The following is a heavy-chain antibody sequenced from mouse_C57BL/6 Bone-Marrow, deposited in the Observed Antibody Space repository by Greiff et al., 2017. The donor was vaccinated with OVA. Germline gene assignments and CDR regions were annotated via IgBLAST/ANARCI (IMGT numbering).Heavy chain of an antibody. CDR3: AWRFTTVVATFAY. CDR2: IDPEDGET. J-gene: IGHJ3*01. Sequence: VQLKHSGAELVKPGASVKLSCTASGFNIKDYYMHWVKQRTEQGLEWIGRIDPEDGETKYAPKFQGKATITADTSSNTAYLRLSSLTSDDTAGYYCAWRFTTVVATFAYWGQGTLVTVSA. V-gene: IGHV14-2*01. D-gene: IGHD1-1*01. CDR1: GFNIKDYY.